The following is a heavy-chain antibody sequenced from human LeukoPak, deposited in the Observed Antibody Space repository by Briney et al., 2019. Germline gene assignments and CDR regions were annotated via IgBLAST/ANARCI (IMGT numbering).Heavy chain of an antibody. D-gene: IGHD6-13*01. Sequence: ASVKVSCKASGYIFTNYYIHWVRQAPGQGLEWMGIINPSGGSTSYAQKFQGRVTMTTDSPTSTVYLELSSLRSEDTAMYYCARDRSSGWYPLDYWGQGTLVTVSS. J-gene: IGHJ4*02. CDR2: INPSGGST. CDR1: GYIFTNYY. V-gene: IGHV1-46*01. CDR3: ARDRSSGWYPLDY.